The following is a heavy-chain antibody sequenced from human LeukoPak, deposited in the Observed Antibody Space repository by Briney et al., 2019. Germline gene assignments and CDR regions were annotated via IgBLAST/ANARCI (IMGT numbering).Heavy chain of an antibody. CDR1: GGSISSYY. CDR2: IYYSGST. CDR3: ARGRVAGMCHLDY. J-gene: IGHJ4*02. V-gene: IGHV4-59*01. Sequence: PSETLSLTCTVSGGSISSYYWSWIRQPPGKGLEWIGYIYYSGSTKYNPSLKSRVTISVDTSKNQFSLKLSSVTAADTAVYYCARGRVAGMCHLDYWGQGTLVTVSS. D-gene: IGHD6-19*01.